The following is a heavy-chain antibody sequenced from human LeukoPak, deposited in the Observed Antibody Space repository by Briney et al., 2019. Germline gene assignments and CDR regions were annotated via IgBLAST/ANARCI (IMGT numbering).Heavy chain of an antibody. CDR3: ARSHYDFWSGYPTLDV. CDR2: INHSGST. CDR1: GGSFSGYY. V-gene: IGHV4-34*01. J-gene: IGHJ6*04. D-gene: IGHD3-3*01. Sequence: PSETLSLTCAVYGGSFSGYYWSWIRQPPGKGLEWIGEINHSGSTNYNPSLKSRVTISVDTSKNQSSLKLSSVTAADTAVYYCARSHYDFWSGYPTLDVWGKGTTVTVSS.